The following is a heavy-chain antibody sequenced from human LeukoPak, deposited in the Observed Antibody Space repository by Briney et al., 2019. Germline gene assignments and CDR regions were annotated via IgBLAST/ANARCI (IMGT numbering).Heavy chain of an antibody. Sequence: PGGSLRLSCAASGFTFSSYSMNWVRQAPGKGLEWVSSISSTSTYIYYADPVKGRFTISRDNAKNSLYLQMNSLRAEDTAVYYCACLVGATQDVWGKGTTVIVSS. D-gene: IGHD1-26*01. J-gene: IGHJ6*04. CDR1: GFTFSSYS. CDR3: ACLVGATQDV. V-gene: IGHV3-21*01. CDR2: ISSTSTYI.